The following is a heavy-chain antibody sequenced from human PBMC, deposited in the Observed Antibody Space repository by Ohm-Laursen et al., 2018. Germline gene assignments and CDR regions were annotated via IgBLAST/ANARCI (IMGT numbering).Heavy chain of an antibody. V-gene: IGHV3-30*03. D-gene: IGHD3-9*01. Sequence: SLRLSCAASGFTFSSYGMHWVRQAPGKGLEWVAVISYDGSNKYYADSVKGRFTISRDDAKKSLYLQMHSLRGEDTAVYFCARDIGSGYGYLKGFDIWGRGTLVTVSS. J-gene: IGHJ2*01. CDR3: ARDIGSGYGYLKGFDI. CDR2: ISYDGSNK. CDR1: GFTFSSYG.